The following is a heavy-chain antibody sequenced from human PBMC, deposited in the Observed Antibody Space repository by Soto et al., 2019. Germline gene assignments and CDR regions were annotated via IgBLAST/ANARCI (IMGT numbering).Heavy chain of an antibody. CDR3: ARGPNYDFWSGPTDAFDI. CDR2: INHSGST. Sequence: QVQLQESGPGLVKPSETLSLTCTVSGGSISGYYWSWIRQPPGKGLEWIGEINHSGSTNYNPSLKSRVTISVDTSKNQFSLKLSSVTAADTAVYYCARGPNYDFWSGPTDAFDIWGQGTMVTVSS. D-gene: IGHD3-3*01. V-gene: IGHV4-34*01. J-gene: IGHJ3*02. CDR1: GGSISGYY.